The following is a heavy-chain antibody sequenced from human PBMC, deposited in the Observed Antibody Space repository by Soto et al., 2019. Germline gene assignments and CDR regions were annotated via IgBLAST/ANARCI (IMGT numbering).Heavy chain of an antibody. CDR3: AGGEHASTWFYFDY. CDR1: GGTFSSYA. Sequence: QVQLVQSGAEVKKPGSSVKVSCKASGGTFSSYAISWVRQAPGQGLEWMGGIIPIFSTTRHAQKFQGRVTITADESTTTAYMELNSLTSDDTAVYYCAGGEHASTWFYFDYWGQGTLVTVSS. CDR2: IIPIFSTT. V-gene: IGHV1-69*01. J-gene: IGHJ4*02. D-gene: IGHD6-13*01.